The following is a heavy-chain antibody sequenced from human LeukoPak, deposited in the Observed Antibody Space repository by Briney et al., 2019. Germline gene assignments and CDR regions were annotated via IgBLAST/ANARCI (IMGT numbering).Heavy chain of an antibody. CDR3: ARDVSSNWYSFNI. CDR2: INWDGGNT. V-gene: IGHV3-20*04. D-gene: IGHD6-13*01. J-gene: IGHJ4*02. CDR1: GFSFYDYG. Sequence: GGSLRLSCTDSGFSFYDYGMSWARQVPGKGLEWVCGINWDGGNTHCADSVKGRFSVSRDNAENSLFLQMSSLRAEDTALYYCARDVSSNWYSFNIWGQGTQVTVTS.